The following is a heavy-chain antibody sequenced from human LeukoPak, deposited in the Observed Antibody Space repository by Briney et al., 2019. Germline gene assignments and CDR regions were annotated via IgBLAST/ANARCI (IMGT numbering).Heavy chain of an antibody. J-gene: IGHJ3*02. D-gene: IGHD3-22*01. CDR2: FSGSGGST. V-gene: IGHV3-23*01. CDR1: GFTFSSYA. CDR3: AKLRSGYLGPLDAFDI. Sequence: GGSLRLSCAASGFTFSSYAMSWVRQAPGKGLECISGFSGSGGSTYYADSVKGRFTISRDNSKNTLYLQMNSLRAEDTAVYYCAKLRSGYLGPLDAFDIWGQGTMVTVSS.